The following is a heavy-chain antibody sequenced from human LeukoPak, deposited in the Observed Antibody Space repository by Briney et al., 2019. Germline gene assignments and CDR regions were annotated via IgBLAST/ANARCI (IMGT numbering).Heavy chain of an antibody. CDR1: GDSIFTNNVA. V-gene: IGHV6-1*01. J-gene: IGHJ4*02. CDR3: ARGKYTSFDK. Sequence: SQTLSPTCAISGDSIFTNNVAWNWIRQSPSRGLEWLGRTYYRSKWSFDYAVSVKSRITINADTSKNQFSLQLSSVTPEDTAVYYCARGKYTSFDKWGQGTLVTVSS. CDR2: TYYRSKWSF. D-gene: IGHD6-6*01.